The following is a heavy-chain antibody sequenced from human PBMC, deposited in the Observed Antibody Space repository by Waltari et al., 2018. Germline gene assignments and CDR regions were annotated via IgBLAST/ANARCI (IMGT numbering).Heavy chain of an antibody. CDR3: ARHGLYSSASEFDY. CDR1: GYSISSGYY. CDR2: VDHSGGT. D-gene: IGHD6-6*01. Sequence: QVQLQESGPGLVKPSETLSLTCAVSGYSISSGYYWGWIRQPPGTGLEGIVSVDHSGGTYSNPSLKRRVTLSVDTSKNQFSLRLSSVTAADTAVYYCARHGLYSSASEFDYWGQGTLVTVSS. J-gene: IGHJ4*02. V-gene: IGHV4-38-2*01.